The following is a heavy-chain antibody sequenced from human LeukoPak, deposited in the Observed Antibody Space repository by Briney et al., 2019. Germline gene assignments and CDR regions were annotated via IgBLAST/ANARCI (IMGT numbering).Heavy chain of an antibody. CDR2: ISWNSGSI. J-gene: IGHJ4*02. CDR1: GFTFDDYA. V-gene: IGHV3-9*01. Sequence: GGSLRLSCAASGFTFDDYAMHWVRQAPGKGLEWVSGISWNSGSIGYADSLKGRFTISRDNAKNSLYLQMNSLRAEDTALYYCATTPGDYWGQGILVTVSS. D-gene: IGHD1-1*01. CDR3: ATTPGDY.